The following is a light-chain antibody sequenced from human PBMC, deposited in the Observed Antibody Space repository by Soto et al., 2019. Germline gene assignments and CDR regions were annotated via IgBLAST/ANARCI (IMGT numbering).Light chain of an antibody. Sequence: DIQLTQSSSFLSASVGDRVTITCRASQGISSYLAWYQQKAGKAPKILIYAASTLQSGVPSRFSGSGSGTEFTLTISSLQTEDFATYYCQQLNSYPRTFGQGTKVEIK. CDR3: QQLNSYPRT. V-gene: IGKV1-9*01. CDR2: AAS. CDR1: QGISSY. J-gene: IGKJ1*01.